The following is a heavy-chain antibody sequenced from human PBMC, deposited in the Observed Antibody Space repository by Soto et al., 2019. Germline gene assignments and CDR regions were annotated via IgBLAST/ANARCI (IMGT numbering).Heavy chain of an antibody. Sequence: PSQTLSLSCAISGDSVSSNSAAWNWIRQSPSRGLEWLGRTYYRSKWYNDYAVSVKSRITINPDTSKNQFSLQLNSVTPEDTAVYYCARLVETSGWLTSFDYWGQGTLVTAPQ. D-gene: IGHD6-19*01. J-gene: IGHJ4*02. V-gene: IGHV6-1*01. CDR3: ARLVETSGWLTSFDY. CDR1: GDSVSSNSAA. CDR2: TYYRSKWYN.